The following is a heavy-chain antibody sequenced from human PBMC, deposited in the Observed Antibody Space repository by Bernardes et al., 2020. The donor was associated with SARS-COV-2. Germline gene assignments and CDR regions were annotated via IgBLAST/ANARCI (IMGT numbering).Heavy chain of an antibody. Sequence: ASVKVSCKASGYSFTDYYMYWVRPAPGQGLEWMGWINPYRGSTNYPQKFQGRVTLTRDTSISTVYMELSGLRSDDTAVYYCARWYHFVSRGYPVVYGMDVWGQGTTVTVSS. CDR2: INPYRGST. V-gene: IGHV1-2*02. CDR1: GYSFTDYY. J-gene: IGHJ6*02. D-gene: IGHD3-22*01. CDR3: ARWYHFVSRGYPVVYGMDV.